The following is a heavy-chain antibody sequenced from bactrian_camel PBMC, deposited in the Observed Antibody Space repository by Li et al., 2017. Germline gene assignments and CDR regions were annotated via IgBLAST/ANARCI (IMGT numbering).Heavy chain of an antibody. D-gene: IGHD6*01. CDR1: GNTYVAPC. CDR2: VTSGGSST. CDR3: AAESVFTIRGSPPACTVVAGTYPGFGY. J-gene: IGHJ6*01. V-gene: IGHV3S53*01. Sequence: HVQLVESGGGSVQTGGSLRLSCVVSGNTYVAPCMAWFRQAPGKQREGVATVTSGGSSTYYSDAVRGRFTVSRDNAKNTVYLQMYSLKPEDTAVYYCAAESVFTIRGSPPACTVVAGTYPGFGYWGQGTQVTV.